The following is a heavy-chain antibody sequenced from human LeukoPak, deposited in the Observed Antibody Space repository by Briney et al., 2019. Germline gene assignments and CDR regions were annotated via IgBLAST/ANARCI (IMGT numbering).Heavy chain of an antibody. CDR1: GFTYSSYS. J-gene: IGHJ5*02. CDR2: ISTSGSIV. D-gene: IGHD1-26*01. CDR3: ARSYTASYRTNWFDP. V-gene: IGHV3-48*01. Sequence: GGSLRLSCVASGFTYSSYSMNWVRRAPWKGLEWVSYISTSGSIVYYADSMKGRFTISRDNVKNSLYLEMNTLRAEDSAIYYRARSYTASYRTNWFDPWGQGTLVTVSS.